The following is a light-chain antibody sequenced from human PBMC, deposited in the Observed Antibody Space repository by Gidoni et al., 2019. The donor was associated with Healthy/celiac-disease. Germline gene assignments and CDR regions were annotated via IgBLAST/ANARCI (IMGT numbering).Light chain of an antibody. CDR2: GAS. CDR3: QQYGSSPKMYT. J-gene: IGKJ2*01. CDR1: QSVSSSY. Sequence: EIVLTQSPGTLSLSPGERATLSCRASQSVSSSYLAWYQQKPGQAPRLLIYGASSRATGIPDRFSDSGSGTDFTLTISRLEPEDFAVYYCQQYGSSPKMYTFGQXTKLEIK. V-gene: IGKV3-20*01.